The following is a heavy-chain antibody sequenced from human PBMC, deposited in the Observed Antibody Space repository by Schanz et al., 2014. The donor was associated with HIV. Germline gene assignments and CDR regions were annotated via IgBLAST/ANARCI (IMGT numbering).Heavy chain of an antibody. V-gene: IGHV3-33*01. CDR1: GFTFSSYG. D-gene: IGHD3-10*01. J-gene: IGHJ4*02. Sequence: QVQLVESGGGVVQPGKSLRLSCAASGFTFSSYGMHWVRQAPGKGLEWVAVIWYDGSNKYYADSVKGRFTISRDNSKNTLYLQMNSLKTEDTAVYYCTTDRGDGYSNFDYWGQGTLVTVSS. CDR3: TTDRGDGYSNFDY. CDR2: IWYDGSNK.